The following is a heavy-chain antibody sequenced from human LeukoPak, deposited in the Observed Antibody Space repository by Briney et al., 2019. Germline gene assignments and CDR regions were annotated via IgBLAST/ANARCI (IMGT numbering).Heavy chain of an antibody. D-gene: IGHD5-18*01. CDR2: IYNSGTT. Sequence: SETLSLTCTVSGGSISTGGYYWTWIRQHPGKGLEGIGYIYNSGTTYYNPSLESRVTTSGDTSKNQFSLKLSSVTAAGTAVYYCARTGGWSYGFDYWGQGTLVTVSS. J-gene: IGHJ4*02. CDR1: GGSISTGGYY. CDR3: ARTGGWSYGFDY. V-gene: IGHV4-31*03.